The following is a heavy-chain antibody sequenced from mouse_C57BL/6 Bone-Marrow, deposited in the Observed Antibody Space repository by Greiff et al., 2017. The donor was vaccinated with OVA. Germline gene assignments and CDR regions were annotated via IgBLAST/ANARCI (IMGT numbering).Heavy chain of an antibody. CDR2: IDPSDSYT. CDR1: GYTFTSYW. V-gene: IGHV1-50*01. J-gene: IGHJ2*01. Sequence: VQLQQPGAELVKPGASVKLSCKASGYTFTSYWMQWVKQRPGQGLEWIGEIDPSDSYTNYNQKFKGKATLTVDTSSSTAYMQPSSLTSEDSAVYYCAREGITTVVAFDYWGQGTTLTVSS. D-gene: IGHD1-1*01. CDR3: AREGITTVVAFDY.